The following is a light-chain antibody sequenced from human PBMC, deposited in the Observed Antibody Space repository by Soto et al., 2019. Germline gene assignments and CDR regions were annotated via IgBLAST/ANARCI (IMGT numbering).Light chain of an antibody. CDR1: ETVSTN. CDR2: GAS. J-gene: IGKJ4*01. V-gene: IGKV3D-15*01. Sequence: ETVLTQSPATLSVSPGERVTLSCRASETVSTNLAWYQQKPGQAPRLLIYGASSRATGIPDRFSGSGSGTDFTLTISRLEPEDFAVYYCQQYHNWPLTFGGGTKVDIK. CDR3: QQYHNWPLT.